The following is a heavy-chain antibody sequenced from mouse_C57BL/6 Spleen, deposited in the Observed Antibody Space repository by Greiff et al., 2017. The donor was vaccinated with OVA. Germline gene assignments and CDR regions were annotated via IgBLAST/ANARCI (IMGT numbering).Heavy chain of an antibody. CDR2: ISSGSSTI. CDR3: ARNYDETPYFDV. D-gene: IGHD1-1*01. V-gene: IGHV5-17*01. J-gene: IGHJ1*03. CDR1: GFTFSDYG. Sequence: EVKLVESGGGLVKPGGSLKLSCAASGFTFSDYGMHWVRQAPEKGLEWVAYISSGSSTIYYADTVKGRFTISRDNAKNTLFLQMTSLSSEDSSIYYYARNYDETPYFDVWGTGTTVTVSS.